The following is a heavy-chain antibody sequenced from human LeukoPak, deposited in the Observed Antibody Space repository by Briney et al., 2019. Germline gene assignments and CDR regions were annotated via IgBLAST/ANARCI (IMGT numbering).Heavy chain of an antibody. J-gene: IGHJ4*02. CDR2: MHYSGST. V-gene: IGHV4-39*01. CDR3: AITLYDSSGYFDY. CDR1: GGSISSMNYY. Sequence: SETLSLTCNVSGGSISSMNYYWGWIRQPPGKGLEWIGSMHYSGSTYCKPSLKSRVTISVDTSKNQFSLRLSFVTAADTAFYYCAITLYDSSGYFDYWGQGALVTVSS. D-gene: IGHD3-22*01.